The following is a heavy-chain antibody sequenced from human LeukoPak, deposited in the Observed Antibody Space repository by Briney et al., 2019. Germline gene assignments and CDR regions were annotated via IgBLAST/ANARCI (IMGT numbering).Heavy chain of an antibody. V-gene: IGHV4-38-2*02. CDR1: GYSISSGYY. J-gene: IGHJ5*02. CDR3: ARTICSGGSCYSSFHWFDP. Sequence: PSETLSLTCTVSGYSISSGYYWGWIRQPPGKGLEWIGSIYRSGSVYYNPSLKSRAILSADTSRNQFSLKLSSVTAADTAVYYCARTICSGGSCYSSFHWFDPWGQGTLVTVSS. D-gene: IGHD2-15*01. CDR2: IYRSGSV.